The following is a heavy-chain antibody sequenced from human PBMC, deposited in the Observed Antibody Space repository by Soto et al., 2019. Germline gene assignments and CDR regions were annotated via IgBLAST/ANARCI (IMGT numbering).Heavy chain of an antibody. J-gene: IGHJ5*02. Sequence: ASVKVSCKASGYTFISSDITWVRQAPGQGLEWMGWISAYNGNTNVPQNLQGRLILTTDTSTDTAYMELRSLRSDDTAMYYCARVRSPGHPPYNWFDPWGQGTLVTVSS. CDR2: ISAYNGNT. V-gene: IGHV1-18*04. CDR3: ARVRSPGHPPYNWFDP. CDR1: GYTFISSD.